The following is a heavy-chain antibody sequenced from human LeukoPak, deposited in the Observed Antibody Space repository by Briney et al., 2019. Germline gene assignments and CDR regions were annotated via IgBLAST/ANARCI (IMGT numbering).Heavy chain of an antibody. V-gene: IGHV4-59*08. D-gene: IGHD5-12*01. CDR1: GGSISSYY. Sequence: NPSETLSLTCTVSGGSISSYYWSWIRQPPGKGLEWIGYIYYSGSTNYNPSLKSRVTISVDTSKNQFSLKLSSVTAADTAVYYCARHSFVDIVAKGVYYFDYWGQGTLVTVSS. J-gene: IGHJ4*02. CDR3: ARHSFVDIVAKGVYYFDY. CDR2: IYYSGST.